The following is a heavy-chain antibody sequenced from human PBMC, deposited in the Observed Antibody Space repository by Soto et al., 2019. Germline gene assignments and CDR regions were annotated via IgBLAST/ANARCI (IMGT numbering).Heavy chain of an antibody. CDR3: SKGRPRYSGLDTDFDA. V-gene: IGHV3-9*01. D-gene: IGHD5-12*01. J-gene: IGHJ4*02. Sequence: EVQLAESGGGLVEPGRSLRLSCAASGFSVDDYAMHWVRQGPGKGLEWVSGINWDGGKIGYADSVKGRFTISRDSAKNSLFLQMNSLRPEDTGLYFCSKGRPRYSGLDTDFDAWGQGTPVTVSS. CDR2: INWDGGKI. CDR1: GFSVDDYA.